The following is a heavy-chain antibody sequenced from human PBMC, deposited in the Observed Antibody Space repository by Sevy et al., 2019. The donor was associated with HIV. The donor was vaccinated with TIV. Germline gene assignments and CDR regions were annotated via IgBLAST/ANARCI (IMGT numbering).Heavy chain of an antibody. Sequence: GGSLRLSCAASGFTFSSYSMNWVRQAPGKGLEWVSSISSSSSYIYYADSVKGRFTISRDNAKNSLYLKMNSLSAEDTAVYYCASMLRSVGAFDIWGQGTMVTVSS. D-gene: IGHD1-26*01. CDR1: GFTFSSYS. J-gene: IGHJ3*02. CDR2: ISSSSSYI. CDR3: ASMLRSVGAFDI. V-gene: IGHV3-21*01.